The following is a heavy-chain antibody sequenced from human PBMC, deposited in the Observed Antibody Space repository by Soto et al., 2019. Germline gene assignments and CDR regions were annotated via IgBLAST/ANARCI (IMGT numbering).Heavy chain of an antibody. CDR3: AKDPQHYYGSWSPPRGIFDY. J-gene: IGHJ4*02. CDR1: GFTFSSYA. D-gene: IGHD3-10*01. Sequence: EVPLLESGGGLVQPGGSLRLSCAASGFTFSSYAMSWVRQAPGKGLEWVSAISGSGGSTYYADSVKGRFTISRDNSKNTLYLQMNSLRAEDTAVYYCAKDPQHYYGSWSPPRGIFDYWGQGTLVTVSS. CDR2: ISGSGGST. V-gene: IGHV3-23*01.